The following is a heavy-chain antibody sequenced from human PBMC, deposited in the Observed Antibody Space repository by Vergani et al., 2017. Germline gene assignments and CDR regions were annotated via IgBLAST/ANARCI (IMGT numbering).Heavy chain of an antibody. J-gene: IGHJ6*02. Sequence: QVQLQQWGAGLLKPSETLSLICAVYGGSFSGYYWSWIRQPPGKGLEWIGEINHSGSTNYNPSLKSRVTISVDTSKNQFSLKLSSVAAADTAVYYCAGVSFEGGNLYYYYGMDVWGQGTTVTVSS. D-gene: IGHD4-23*01. V-gene: IGHV4-34*01. CDR3: AGVSFEGGNLYYYYGMDV. CDR1: GGSFSGYY. CDR2: INHSGST.